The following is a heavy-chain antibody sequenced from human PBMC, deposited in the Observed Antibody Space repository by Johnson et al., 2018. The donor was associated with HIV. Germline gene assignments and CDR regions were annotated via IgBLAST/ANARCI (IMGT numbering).Heavy chain of an antibody. Sequence: VQLVESGGGVVQPGRSLRLSCAASGFPVSSYAMHWVRQAPGKGLEWVAVISYDGNNKYYADSVKGRFTISRDNAKNSLYLQMNSLRAEDTALYYCARDGPRGSYGAFDIWGQGTMVTVSS. V-gene: IGHV3-30-3*01. J-gene: IGHJ3*02. CDR3: ARDGPRGSYGAFDI. CDR1: GFPVSSYA. D-gene: IGHD1-26*01. CDR2: ISYDGNNK.